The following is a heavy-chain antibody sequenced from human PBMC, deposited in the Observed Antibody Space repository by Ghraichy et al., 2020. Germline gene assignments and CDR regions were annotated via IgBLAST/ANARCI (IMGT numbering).Heavy chain of an antibody. CDR2: FNLSGST. V-gene: IGHV4-34*01. D-gene: IGHD2-2*01. CDR3: ARVGYCSSTSCHLNYYYYGMDV. J-gene: IGHJ6*02. Sequence: GSLRLSCAVYGGSFSGYYWSWIRQPPGKGLEWIGEFNLSGSTNYNPSLKGRVTISVDTSKNQFSLKLSSVTAADTAVYYCARVGYCSSTSCHLNYYYYGMDVWGQGTTVTVSS. CDR1: GGSFSGYY.